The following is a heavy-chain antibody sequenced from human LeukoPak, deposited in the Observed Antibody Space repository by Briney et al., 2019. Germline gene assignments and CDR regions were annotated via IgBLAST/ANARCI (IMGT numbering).Heavy chain of an antibody. D-gene: IGHD3-22*01. J-gene: IGHJ4*02. CDR3: ARDYYDSSGSPHYFDY. CDR2: INPSGGST. Sequence: ASVTVSCTASGYTFTSYYMHWVRQAPGQGLEWMGIINPSGGSTSYAQKFQGRVTMTRDTSTSTVYMELSSLRSEDTAVYYCARDYYDSSGSPHYFDYWGQGTLVTVSS. CDR1: GYTFTSYY. V-gene: IGHV1-46*01.